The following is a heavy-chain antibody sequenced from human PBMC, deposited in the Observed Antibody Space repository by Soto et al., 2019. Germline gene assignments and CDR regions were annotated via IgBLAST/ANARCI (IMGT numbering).Heavy chain of an antibody. J-gene: IGHJ4*02. CDR1: GGSISSSSYY. D-gene: IGHD3-10*01. Sequence: QLQLQESGPGLVKPSETLSLTCTVSGGSISSSSYYWGWIRQPPGKGLEWIGSIYYSGTTYYNPSLKSRVTISVNTAKNQVSLKLSSVTAADTALYYCARQGLYGSGSFPFDYWGQGTLVTVSS. CDR3: ARQGLYGSGSFPFDY. V-gene: IGHV4-39*01. CDR2: IYYSGTT.